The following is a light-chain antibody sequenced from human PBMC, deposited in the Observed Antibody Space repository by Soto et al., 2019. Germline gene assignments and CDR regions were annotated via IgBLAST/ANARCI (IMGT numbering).Light chain of an antibody. CDR1: QSVRSNY. CDR2: DAS. Sequence: EIVLTQSPGTLSLSPGERATLSCRASQSVRSNYLAWYQQKPGQAPRFLIYDASSRATGIPDRFSGSGCGTDFTLTISRLEPEDFAVYFCQQYGSSPLTFGGGTKVEIK. J-gene: IGKJ4*01. V-gene: IGKV3-20*01. CDR3: QQYGSSPLT.